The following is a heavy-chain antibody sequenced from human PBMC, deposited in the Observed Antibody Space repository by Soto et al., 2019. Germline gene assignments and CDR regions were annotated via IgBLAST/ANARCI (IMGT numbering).Heavy chain of an antibody. CDR2: INPATGNT. V-gene: IGHV1-3*01. CDR1: GYSFATYA. Sequence: QVQLVQSGAEVKKPGTSVKVSCKASGYSFATYAIHWVRQAPGQGLEWMGWINPATGNTEHSDKFQDRVTFTRDTSATTAYMELRVLRSEDTAVYYCARRYKSAGWLEPWGQGTLVTVSS. J-gene: IGHJ5*02. CDR3: ARRYKSAGWLEP. D-gene: IGHD1-1*01.